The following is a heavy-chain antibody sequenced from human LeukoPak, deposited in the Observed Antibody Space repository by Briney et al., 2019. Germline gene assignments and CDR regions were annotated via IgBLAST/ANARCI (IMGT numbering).Heavy chain of an antibody. CDR2: IYSGGST. V-gene: IGHV3-66*01. D-gene: IGHD3-22*01. Sequence: PGGSLRLSCAASEFSVGSNYMTWVRQAPGKGLEWVSLIYSGGSTYYADSVKGRFTISRDNSKNTLYLQMNSLRAEDTAVYYCAKVDSSGYYHPDAFDIWGQGTMVTVSS. CDR3: AKVDSSGYYHPDAFDI. CDR1: EFSVGSNY. J-gene: IGHJ3*02.